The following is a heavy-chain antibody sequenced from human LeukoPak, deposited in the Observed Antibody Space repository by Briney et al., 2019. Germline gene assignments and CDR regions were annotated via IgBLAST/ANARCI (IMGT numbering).Heavy chain of an antibody. CDR2: XXXSXXT. Sequence: SETLSLTCTVSGGSISSGGXSWSWIRXXXXXXXXXXXXXXXSXXTYYNPPLKSRVTISVDTSKNQFSLKLSSVTAADTAVYYCARHCSSTSCSYYYYYYGMDVWGQGTTVTVSS. CDR1: GGSISSGGXS. D-gene: IGHD2-2*01. J-gene: IGHJ6*02. V-gene: IGHV4-31*03. CDR3: ARHCSSTSCSYYYYYYGMDV.